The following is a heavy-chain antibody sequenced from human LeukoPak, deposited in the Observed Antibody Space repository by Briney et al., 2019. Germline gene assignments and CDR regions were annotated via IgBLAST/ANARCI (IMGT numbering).Heavy chain of an antibody. V-gene: IGHV3-48*03. J-gene: IGHJ6*02. CDR3: ARGDFAMDV. CDR1: GFTFSSFE. CDR2: ISSSASTT. Sequence: GGSLRLSCASSGFTFSSFEMNWVRQAPGKGLEWVSYISSSASTTYYADSVKGRFTDSRDNAKNSLYLQMNSLRAEDTAVYYCARGDFAMDVWGQGTTVTVSS.